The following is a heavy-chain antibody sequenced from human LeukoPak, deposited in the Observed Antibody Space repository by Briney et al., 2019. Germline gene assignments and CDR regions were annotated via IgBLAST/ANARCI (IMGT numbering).Heavy chain of an antibody. D-gene: IGHD2-15*01. Sequence: ASVKVSCKASGYSFTSYYMHWVRQAPGQGLEWMGIINPSGGSTTYAQKFQGRVTMTRDTSTSTVYMELSSPRSEDTAVYYCARQPRHCSGSSCVTDYWGQGTLVTVSS. CDR3: ARQPRHCSGSSCVTDY. V-gene: IGHV1-46*01. CDR1: GYSFTSYY. J-gene: IGHJ4*02. CDR2: INPSGGST.